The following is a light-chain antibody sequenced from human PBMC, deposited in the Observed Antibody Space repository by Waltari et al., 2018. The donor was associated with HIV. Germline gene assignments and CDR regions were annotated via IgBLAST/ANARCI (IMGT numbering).Light chain of an antibody. J-gene: IGKJ2*01. Sequence: EIVMTQSPATLSVSPGERATLSCRASQSISSNLVWYQQKPGQAPRLLIYGTSTRATGIPARFSGSGSGTEFTLTISSVQSEDYAVYYCQQYKNWPPYTFGQGTKLEIK. CDR2: GTS. CDR3: QQYKNWPPYT. V-gene: IGKV3-15*01. CDR1: QSISSN.